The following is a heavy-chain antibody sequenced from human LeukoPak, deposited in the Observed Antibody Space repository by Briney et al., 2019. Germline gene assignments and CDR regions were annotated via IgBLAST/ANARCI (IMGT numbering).Heavy chain of an antibody. D-gene: IGHD2-2*01. CDR2: ISGSGGST. CDR3: AKEHEGYCSSTSCYSGFDP. CDR1: GFTFSSYA. J-gene: IGHJ5*02. V-gene: IGHV3-23*01. Sequence: GGSLRLSCAASGFTFSSYAMSWVRQAPGKGLEWVSAISGSGGSTYYADSVKGRFTISRDNSKNTLYLQMNSLGAEDTAAYYCAKEHEGYCSSTSCYSGFDPWGQGTLVTVSS.